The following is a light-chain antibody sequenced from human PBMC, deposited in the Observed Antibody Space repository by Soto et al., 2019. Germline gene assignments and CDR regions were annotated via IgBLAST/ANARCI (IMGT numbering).Light chain of an antibody. J-gene: IGLJ1*01. Sequence: QSVLTQPASVSGSPGQSISISCTGTGNDVGGYTFVSWYQQHPDKVPKLVIFDVNRRPSGVSDRFSGSKSVNAASLTISVLQAEDEADYYCCSYTATTTYVFGTGTKLTVL. CDR1: GNDVGGYTF. V-gene: IGLV2-14*03. CDR2: DVN. CDR3: CSYTATTTYV.